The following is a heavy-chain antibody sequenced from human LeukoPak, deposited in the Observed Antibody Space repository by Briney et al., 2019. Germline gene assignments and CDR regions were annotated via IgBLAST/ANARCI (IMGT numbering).Heavy chain of an antibody. V-gene: IGHV1-46*01. J-gene: IGHJ6*02. Sequence: GASVKVSCKASGYTFTSYCMHWVRQAPGQGLEWMGIINPSGGSTSYAQKFQGRVTMTRDTSTSTVYMELSSLRSEDTAVYYCAREYSSSPSPDYYYYGMDVWGQGTTVTVSS. CDR3: AREYSSSPSPDYYYYGMDV. CDR1: GYTFTSYC. D-gene: IGHD6-6*01. CDR2: INPSGGST.